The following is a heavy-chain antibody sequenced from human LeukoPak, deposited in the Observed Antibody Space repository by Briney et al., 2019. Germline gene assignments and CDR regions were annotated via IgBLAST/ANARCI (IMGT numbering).Heavy chain of an antibody. J-gene: IGHJ4*02. CDR3: ARANLRRHSQGVRYFDY. D-gene: IGHD2-8*01. CDR2: INPNSGGT. Sequence: ASVKVSCKASGYTFTGYYMHWVRQAPGQGLEWMGWINPNSGGTNYAQKFQGRVTMTRDTSISTAYMELSRLRSDDTAVYYCARANLRRHSQGVRYFDYWGQGTLVTVSS. V-gene: IGHV1-2*02. CDR1: GYTFTGYY.